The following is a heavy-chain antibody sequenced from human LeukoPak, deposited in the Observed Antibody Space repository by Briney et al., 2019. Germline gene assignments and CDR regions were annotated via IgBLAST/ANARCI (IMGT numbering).Heavy chain of an antibody. V-gene: IGHV5-51*01. CDR1: GYSFATYW. D-gene: IGHD3-10*01. CDR2: IYPGDSDT. J-gene: IGHJ4*02. CDR3: ARQNSGSSPFDY. Sequence: GESLKISCKASGYSFATYWIGWVRQMPGKGLEWMGIIYPGDSDTRYSPSFQGQVTISADKSITTAYLQWSSLKASDTAMYYCARQNSGSSPFDYWGQGTLVSVSS.